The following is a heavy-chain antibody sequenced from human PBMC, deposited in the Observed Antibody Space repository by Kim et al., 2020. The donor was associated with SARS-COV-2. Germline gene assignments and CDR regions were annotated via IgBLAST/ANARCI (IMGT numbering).Heavy chain of an antibody. CDR3: ARGWFGQVGDY. J-gene: IGHJ4*02. V-gene: IGHV3-21*01. Sequence: INYTDTVEGRFTISRDNARNSVYLHMNRLRVDDTASYYCARGWFGQVGDYWGQGARVTVSS. D-gene: IGHD3-10*01. CDR2: I.